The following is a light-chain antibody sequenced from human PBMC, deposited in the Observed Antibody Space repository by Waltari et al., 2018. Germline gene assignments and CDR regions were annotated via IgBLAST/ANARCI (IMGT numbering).Light chain of an antibody. CDR2: DTS. Sequence: DIVLTQSPGALSLSPGKRPTLSCRASQSVGRSLAWYQQKPGQAPRLLIYDTSSRATGTPGRFSGSGSGTDFSLAISSLEPEDFAVYFCQHYVNLPVTFGQGTKVEI. J-gene: IGKJ1*01. CDR1: QSVGRS. CDR3: QHYVNLPVT. V-gene: IGKV3-20*01.